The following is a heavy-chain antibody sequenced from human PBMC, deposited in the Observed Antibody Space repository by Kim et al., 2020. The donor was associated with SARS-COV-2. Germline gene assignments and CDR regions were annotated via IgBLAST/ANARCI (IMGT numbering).Heavy chain of an antibody. CDR1: GFTFSSYS. CDR2: ISSSSSYI. V-gene: IGHV3-21*01. D-gene: IGHD6-19*01. Sequence: GGSLRLSCAASGFTFSSYSMNWVRQAPGKGLEWVSSISSSSSYIYYADSVKGRFTISRDNAKNSLYLQMNSLRAEDTAVYYCASHRQWLSMSGMDVWGQGTTVTVSS. CDR3: ASHRQWLSMSGMDV. J-gene: IGHJ6*02.